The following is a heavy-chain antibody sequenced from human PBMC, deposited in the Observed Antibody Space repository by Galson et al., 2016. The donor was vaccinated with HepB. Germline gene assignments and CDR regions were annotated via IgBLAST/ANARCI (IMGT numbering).Heavy chain of an antibody. V-gene: IGHV3-30*18. CDR3: AKGGLEMAWD. CDR1: GFTFSSYG. CDR2: ISFDGNNK. J-gene: IGHJ4*02. Sequence: SLRLSCAASGFTFSSYGMYWVRQAPGKGLEWVAVISFDGNNKYYADSVKGRFTISRDNSKNMFYLQMNSLRPADTAVYYCAKGGLEMAWDWGQGTLVTVSS. D-gene: IGHD5-24*01.